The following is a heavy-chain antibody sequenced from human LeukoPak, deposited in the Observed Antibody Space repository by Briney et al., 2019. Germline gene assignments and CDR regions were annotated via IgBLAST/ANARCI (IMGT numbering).Heavy chain of an antibody. J-gene: IGHJ4*02. CDR3: ANAYYIDY. CDR2: IRSGGGAT. CDR1: GFTFSSYA. Sequence: GGSLRFSCAVSGFTFSSYAMSWVRQAPGKGLEWVSSIRSGGGATYYADSVKGRFTISRDNSKSTLYLQMNSLRAEDTAIYYCANAYYIDYWGQGTLVTVSS. D-gene: IGHD3-10*01. V-gene: IGHV3-23*01.